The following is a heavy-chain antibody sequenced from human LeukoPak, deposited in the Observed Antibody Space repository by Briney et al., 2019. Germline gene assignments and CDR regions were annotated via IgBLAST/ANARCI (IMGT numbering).Heavy chain of an antibody. V-gene: IGHV4-38-2*02. D-gene: IGHD2-15*01. CDR2: IYHSGNT. J-gene: IGHJ5*02. Sequence: SETLSPTCTVSGYSISSGYHWGWIRQPPGKGLEWIGTIYHSGNTHYNPSLQSRVTISIDTSKNQFSLKLTSVTAADTAVYFCARDPRYCSGGICYYSRFDPWGQGTLVTVSS. CDR3: ARDPRYCSGGICYYSRFDP. CDR1: GYSISSGYH.